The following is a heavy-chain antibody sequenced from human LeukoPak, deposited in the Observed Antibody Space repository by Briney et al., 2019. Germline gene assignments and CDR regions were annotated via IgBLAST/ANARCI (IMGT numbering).Heavy chain of an antibody. V-gene: IGHV3-48*01. Sequence: GGSLRLSCSASGFLFNDYSMNWVRQAPGKGLEWISYIGIDSGNTHYADSVRGRFVISADRATNSVYLHMTRLRVDDTAVYYCARDFRFAFDNWGQGTLVTVSS. D-gene: IGHD3-10*01. CDR2: IGIDSGNT. CDR3: ARDFRFAFDN. J-gene: IGHJ4*02. CDR1: GFLFNDYS.